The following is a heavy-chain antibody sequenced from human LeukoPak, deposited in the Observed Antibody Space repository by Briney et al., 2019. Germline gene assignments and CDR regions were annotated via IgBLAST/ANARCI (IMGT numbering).Heavy chain of an antibody. CDR2: IIPIFGTA. D-gene: IGHD6-13*01. CDR3: AREGAAAGVYFDY. CDR1: GGTFSSYA. V-gene: IGHV1-69*13. J-gene: IGHJ4*02. Sequence: ASVKVSCKASGGTFSSYAISWVRQAPGQGLEWMGGIIPIFGTANYAQKFQGRVTITADESTSTAYMELSSLRSEDTAVYYCAREGAAAGVYFDYWGQGTLVTVSS.